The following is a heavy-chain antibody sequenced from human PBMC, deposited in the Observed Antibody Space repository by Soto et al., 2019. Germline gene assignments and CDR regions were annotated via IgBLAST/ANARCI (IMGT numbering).Heavy chain of an antibody. D-gene: IGHD3-10*01. J-gene: IGHJ4*02. V-gene: IGHV4-34*01. Sequence: QVQLQQWGAGLLKPSETLSLTCAVYGGSFSGYYWSWIRQPPGKGLEWIGEINHSGSTNYNPSLKSRVTISVDTSKNQFSLKLSSVTTADTAVNYCARGLGYYGSGSYYTGDYWGQGTLVTVSS. CDR3: ARGLGYYGSGSYYTGDY. CDR1: GGSFSGYY. CDR2: INHSGST.